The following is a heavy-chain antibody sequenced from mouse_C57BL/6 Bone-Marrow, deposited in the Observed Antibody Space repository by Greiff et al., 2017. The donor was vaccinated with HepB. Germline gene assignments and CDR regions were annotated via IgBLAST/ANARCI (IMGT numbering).Heavy chain of an antibody. CDR3: ADGYDPLAMDY. Sequence: VQLQQSGAELAKPGASVKLSCKASGYTFTSYWMHWVKQRPGQGLEWIGYINPSSGYTKYNQKFKDKATLTADKSSSTAYMQLSSLTYEDSAVDYCADGYDPLAMDYWGQGTSVTVSS. J-gene: IGHJ4*01. V-gene: IGHV1-7*01. D-gene: IGHD2-2*01. CDR2: INPSSGYT. CDR1: GYTFTSYW.